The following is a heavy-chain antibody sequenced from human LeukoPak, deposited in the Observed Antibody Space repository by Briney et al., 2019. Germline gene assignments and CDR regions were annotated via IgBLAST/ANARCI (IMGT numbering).Heavy chain of an antibody. CDR2: IYYSGST. J-gene: IGHJ4*02. D-gene: IGHD2-15*01. CDR3: ARDSRQDQGVDY. V-gene: IGHV4-61*01. Sequence: SETLSLTCTVSGGSVSSGSYYWSWIRQPPGKGLEWIGYIYYSGSTNYNPSLKSRVTISVDTSKNQFSLKLSSVTAADTAVYYCARDSRQDQGVDYWGQGTLVTVSS. CDR1: GGSVSSGSYY.